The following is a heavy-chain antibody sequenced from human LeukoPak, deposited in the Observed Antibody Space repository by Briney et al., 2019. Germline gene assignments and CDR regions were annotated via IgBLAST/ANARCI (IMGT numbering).Heavy chain of an antibody. CDR1: GYTFTGYY. J-gene: IGHJ5*02. V-gene: IGHV1-2*02. Sequence: ASVKVSCKASGYTFTGYYMHWVRQAPGQGLEWMGWIKSNNGGTNYAQKFQGRVTMTRDTSISTAYMELSRLRSDDTAVYYCARARGDIVVVPAAIWFDPWGQGTLVTVSS. CDR2: IKSNNGGT. D-gene: IGHD2-2*01. CDR3: ARARGDIVVVPAAIWFDP.